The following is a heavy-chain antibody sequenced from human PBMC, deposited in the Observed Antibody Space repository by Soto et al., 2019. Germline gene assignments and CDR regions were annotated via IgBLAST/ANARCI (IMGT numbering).Heavy chain of an antibody. CDR3: ARGDYYDTSGPFSDAFDI. D-gene: IGHD3-22*01. J-gene: IGHJ3*02. CDR1: GFTFTNYW. Sequence: PGGSLRLSCAASGFTFTNYWMHWVRQAPGKGLEWVANIKPDGSEKWYVDSVKGRFTISRDNAKNSVYLQMNSLRAEDTAVYFCARGDYYDTSGPFSDAFDIWGQGTIVTVS. V-gene: IGHV3-7*04. CDR2: IKPDGSEK.